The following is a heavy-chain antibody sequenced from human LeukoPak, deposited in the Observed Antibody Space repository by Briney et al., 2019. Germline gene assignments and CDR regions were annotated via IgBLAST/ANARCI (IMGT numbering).Heavy chain of an antibody. CDR1: NDSISSYY. CDR3: AKTSSSPGGDYYYYGMDV. CDR2: IYYSGST. V-gene: IGHV4-59*01. J-gene: IGHJ6*02. Sequence: SETLSLTCTVSNDSISSYYWSWIRQPPGKGLEWIGYIYYSGSTNYNPSLKSRVTISVDTSKNQFSLKLSSVTAADTAVYYCAKTSSSPGGDYYYYGMDVWGQGTTVTVSS. D-gene: IGHD6-6*01.